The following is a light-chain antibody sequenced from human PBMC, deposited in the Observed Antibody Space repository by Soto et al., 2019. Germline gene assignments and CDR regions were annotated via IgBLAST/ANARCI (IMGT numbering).Light chain of an antibody. CDR3: CSYTTSSTLV. CDR2: EAI. J-gene: IGLJ1*01. CDR1: SSDIGTYNH. Sequence: QSALTQPASVSGSPGQSIAISCAGTSSDIGTYNHVSWYQQHPGKAPQLIIYEAINRPSGLSSLFSGSKSGNTASLTISGLQAEDEADYFCCSYTTSSTLVCGTGTKLTVL. V-gene: IGLV2-14*01.